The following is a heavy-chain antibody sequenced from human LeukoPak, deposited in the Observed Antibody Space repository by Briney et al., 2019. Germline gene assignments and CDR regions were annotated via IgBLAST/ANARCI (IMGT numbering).Heavy chain of an antibody. J-gene: IGHJ4*02. Sequence: PGGSLRLSCAASGFTFSSYAMSWVRQAPGKGLEWVSSISSSSSYIYYADSVKGRFTISRDNAKNSLYLQMNSLRAEDTAVYYCAREGGGYYDSSGYVRRAFDYWGQGTLVTVSS. CDR1: GFTFSSYA. V-gene: IGHV3-21*01. CDR3: AREGGGYYDSSGYVRRAFDY. CDR2: ISSSSSYI. D-gene: IGHD3-22*01.